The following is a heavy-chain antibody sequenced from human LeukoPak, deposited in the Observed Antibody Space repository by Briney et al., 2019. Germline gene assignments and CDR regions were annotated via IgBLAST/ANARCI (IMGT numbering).Heavy chain of an antibody. CDR2: IYYSGST. CDR3: ARAAGTTYTLTLNAGAFDI. J-gene: IGHJ3*02. CDR1: GGSISSGDYY. Sequence: SQTLSLTCTVSGGSISSGDYYWGWIRQPPGKGLEWIGYIYYSGSTYDNPSLKSRVTISVDTSKNQFSLKLSSVTAADTAVYYCARAAGTTYTLTLNAGAFDIWGQGTMVTVSS. V-gene: IGHV4-30-4*08. D-gene: IGHD1-1*01.